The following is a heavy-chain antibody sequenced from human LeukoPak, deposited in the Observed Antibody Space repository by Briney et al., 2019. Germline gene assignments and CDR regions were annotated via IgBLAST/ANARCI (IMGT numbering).Heavy chain of an antibody. CDR3: ARTPPLRYFDWLGY. J-gene: IGHJ4*02. CDR2: MNPNSGNT. V-gene: IGHV1-8*02. CDR1: GYTFTSYY. D-gene: IGHD3-9*01. Sequence: ASVKVSCKASGYTFTSYYMHWVRQATGQGLEWMGWMNPNSGNTGYAQKFQGRVTMTRNTSISTAYMELSSLRSEDTAVYYCARTPPLRYFDWLGYWGQGTLVTVSS.